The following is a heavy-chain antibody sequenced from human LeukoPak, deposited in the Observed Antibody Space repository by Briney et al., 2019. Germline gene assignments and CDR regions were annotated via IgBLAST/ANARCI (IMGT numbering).Heavy chain of an antibody. CDR1: GGSISNKIW. V-gene: IGHV4-4*02. Sequence: SETLSLTCAVSGGSISNKIWWSWVRQPPGKGLEWIGEIFPSGSTNYNPSLKNRVTISVDTSKNQFSLKLSSVTAADTAVYYCASGYDYYFDYWGQGTLVTVSS. D-gene: IGHD5-12*01. CDR2: IFPSGST. J-gene: IGHJ4*02. CDR3: ASGYDYYFDY.